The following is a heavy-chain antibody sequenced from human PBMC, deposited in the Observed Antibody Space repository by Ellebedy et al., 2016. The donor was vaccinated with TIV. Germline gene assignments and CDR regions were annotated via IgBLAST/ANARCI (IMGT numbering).Heavy chain of an antibody. D-gene: IGHD1-26*01. CDR3: ARDGYSGSYYYFDY. Sequence: GESLKISCAASGFTFSSYIMHWVRQAPGKGLEWVSVIYSGGSTYYADSVKGRFTISRDNSKNTLYLQMNSLRAEDTAVYYCARDGYSGSYYYFDYWGQGTLVTVSS. CDR1: GFTFSSYI. CDR2: IYSGGST. V-gene: IGHV3-66*01. J-gene: IGHJ4*02.